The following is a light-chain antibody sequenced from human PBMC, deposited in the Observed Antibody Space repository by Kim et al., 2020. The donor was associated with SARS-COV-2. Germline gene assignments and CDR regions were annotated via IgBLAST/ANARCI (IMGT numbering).Light chain of an antibody. J-gene: IGLJ3*02. CDR2: EVN. CDR1: SSDIGAYNY. CDR3: SSYAGNSNVV. Sequence: GQSVTISFTGTSSDIGAYNYVSWYQQYPGKAPKLMISEVNKRPSGVPDRFSGSKSGNTASLTVSGLQAEDEAEYYCSSYAGNSNVVFGGGTQLTVL. V-gene: IGLV2-8*01.